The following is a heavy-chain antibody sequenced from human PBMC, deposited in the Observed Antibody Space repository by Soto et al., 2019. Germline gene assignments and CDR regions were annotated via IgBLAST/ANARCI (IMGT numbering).Heavy chain of an antibody. J-gene: IGHJ4*02. Sequence: GGSLRLSCAASGFTFSGNWMQWVRQAPAQGLEWLSRINTYGSNTDYAVSVKGRFTISRDNAKNMLYLEMNSLGVEDTAVYFCVADHYGSGNYWGQGTLVTVSS. CDR1: GFTFSGNW. CDR3: VADHYGSGNY. V-gene: IGHV3-74*01. D-gene: IGHD3-10*01. CDR2: INTYGSNT.